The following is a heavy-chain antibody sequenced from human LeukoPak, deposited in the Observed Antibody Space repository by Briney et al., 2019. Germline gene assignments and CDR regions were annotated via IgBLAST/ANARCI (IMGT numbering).Heavy chain of an antibody. J-gene: IGHJ4*02. CDR2: MNPNSGNT. CDR3: AKDRPNYHESNGHYYRPNGDY. V-gene: IGHV1-8*03. D-gene: IGHD3-22*01. Sequence: ASVKVSCKASGYTFTSYDINWVRQATGQGLEWMGWMNPNSGNTGYAQKFQGRVTITRNTSISTAYMELSSLRSEDTAVYYCAKDRPNYHESNGHYYRPNGDYWGQGTLVTVSS. CDR1: GYTFTSYD.